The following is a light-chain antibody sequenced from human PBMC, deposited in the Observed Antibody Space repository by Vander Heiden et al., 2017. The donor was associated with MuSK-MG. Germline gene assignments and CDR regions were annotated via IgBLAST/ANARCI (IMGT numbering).Light chain of an antibody. V-gene: IGKV3-11*01. Sequence: EIVLTQSPATLSLSPGERATLSCRASQSVSRYLAWYQQKPGQAPRLLINDAFDRATGIPARFSGSGSGTDFTLTISSLEPEDFAVYYCLQRDNWPRTFGQGTKVEIK. J-gene: IGKJ1*01. CDR1: QSVSRY. CDR3: LQRDNWPRT. CDR2: DAF.